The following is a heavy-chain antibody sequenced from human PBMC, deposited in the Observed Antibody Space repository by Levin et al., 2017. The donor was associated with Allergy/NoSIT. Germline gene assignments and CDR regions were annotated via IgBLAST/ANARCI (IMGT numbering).Heavy chain of an antibody. D-gene: IGHD6-19*01. V-gene: IGHV4-4*07. CDR2: IYTSGST. CDR3: AREGSGYSSGWGNWFDP. CDR1: GGSISSYY. J-gene: IGHJ5*02. Sequence: PSETLSLTCTVSGGSISSYYWSWIRQPAGKGLEWIGRIYTSGSTNYNPSLKSRVTMSVDTSKNQFSLKLSSVTAADTAVYYCAREGSGYSSGWGNWFDPWGQGTLVTVSS.